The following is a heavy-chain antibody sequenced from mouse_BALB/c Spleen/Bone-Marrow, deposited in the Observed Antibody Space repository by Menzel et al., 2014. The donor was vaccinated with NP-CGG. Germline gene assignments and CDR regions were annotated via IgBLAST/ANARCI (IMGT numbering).Heavy chain of an antibody. CDR1: GFTFSSYG. J-gene: IGHJ2*01. D-gene: IGHD2-1*01. CDR3: VRGNYGNYVDYFDF. Sequence: EVQVVESGGGLVQPGGSLKLSCAASGFTFSSYGMSWVRQTPDKRLELVATINSNGGSTYYPDSVKGRFTISRDTAKNNLYLQMSSLKSEETAMYYCVRGNYGNYVDYFDFWGQGTTLTVSS. V-gene: IGHV5-6-3*01. CDR2: INSNGGST.